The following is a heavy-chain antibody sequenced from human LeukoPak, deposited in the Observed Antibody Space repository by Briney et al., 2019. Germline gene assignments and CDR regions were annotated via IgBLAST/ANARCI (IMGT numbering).Heavy chain of an antibody. D-gene: IGHD3-3*01. V-gene: IGHV3-7*01. CDR1: GFTFSSYW. CDR3: ARALSGYDFWSGYYKNYYYMDV. Sequence: GGSLRLSCAASGFTFSSYWMSRVRQAPGKGLEWVANIKQDGSEKYYVDSVKGRFTISRDNAKNSLYLQMNSLRAEDTAVYYCARALSGYDFWSGYYKNYYYMDVWGKGTTVTVSS. CDR2: IKQDGSEK. J-gene: IGHJ6*03.